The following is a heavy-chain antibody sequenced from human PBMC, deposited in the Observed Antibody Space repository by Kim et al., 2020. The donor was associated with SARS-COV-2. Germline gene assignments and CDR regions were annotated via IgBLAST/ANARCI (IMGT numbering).Heavy chain of an antibody. V-gene: IGHV1-46*01. CDR3: ARDGGFIPRSSGMDV. Sequence: QKFQGRVTRTRDTSTSTVYMELSSLRSEDTGVYYCARDGGFIPRSSGMDVWGQGTTVTVSS. D-gene: IGHD3-16*02. J-gene: IGHJ6*02.